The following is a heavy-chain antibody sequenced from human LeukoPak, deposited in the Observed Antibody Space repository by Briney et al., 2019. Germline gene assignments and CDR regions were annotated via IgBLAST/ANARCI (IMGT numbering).Heavy chain of an antibody. CDR2: ISSSGSTI. D-gene: IGHD6-6*01. Sequence: GGSRRLSCAPSGFSFSSYEMNWVRQPPGKGLEWVSYISSSGSTIYYADSVKGRFTISRDNAKNSLYLQMNSLRAEDTAVYYCARDSPSSIAARPDYWGQGTLVTVSS. J-gene: IGHJ4*02. CDR3: ARDSPSSIAARPDY. CDR1: GFSFSSYE. V-gene: IGHV3-48*03.